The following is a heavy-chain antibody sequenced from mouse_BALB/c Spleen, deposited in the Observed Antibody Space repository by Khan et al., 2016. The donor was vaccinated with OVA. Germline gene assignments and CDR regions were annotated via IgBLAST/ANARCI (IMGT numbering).Heavy chain of an antibody. J-gene: IGHJ3*01. CDR3: ASRVTGSVAY. V-gene: IGHV5-6*01. CDR2: ISTGGDYT. D-gene: IGHD4-1*01. Sequence: EVELVESGGDLVKPGGSLKLSCVASGFTFSSYSMSWVRQTPDKRLEWVATISTGGDYTYYPDNVKGRFIISRDDAKNTLYLQMSSLKSEDTAMYYCASRVTGSVAYWGQGTLVTVSA. CDR1: GFTFSSYS.